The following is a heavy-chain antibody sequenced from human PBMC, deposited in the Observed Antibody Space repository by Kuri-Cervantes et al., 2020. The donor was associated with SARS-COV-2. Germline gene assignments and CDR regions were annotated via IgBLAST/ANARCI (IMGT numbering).Heavy chain of an antibody. J-gene: IGHJ4*02. CDR2: IRSKAYGGTT. Sequence: GGSLRLSCVASGFTFSSYTLTWVRQAPGKGLEWVGFIRSKAYGGTTEYAASVKGRFTISRDDSKSIAYLQMNSLKTEDTAVYYCTSNDFWSGYYHDYWGQGTLVTVSS. CDR3: TSNDFWSGYYHDY. D-gene: IGHD3-3*01. V-gene: IGHV3-49*04. CDR1: GFTFSSYT.